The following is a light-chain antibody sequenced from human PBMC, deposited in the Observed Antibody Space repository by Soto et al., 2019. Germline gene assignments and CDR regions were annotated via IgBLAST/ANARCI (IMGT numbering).Light chain of an antibody. CDR1: QSVRSN. V-gene: IGKV3-15*01. CDR3: QQYNNWRLT. CDR2: GAS. J-gene: IGKJ4*01. Sequence: EIVMTQSPATLSVSPGERATHTCRASQSVRSNLAWYQQKPGQAPRLLIYGASTRAAGIPARFSGSRSGTEFTLTISGLQSEDFAVYYCQQYNNWRLTFGGGTKVEIK.